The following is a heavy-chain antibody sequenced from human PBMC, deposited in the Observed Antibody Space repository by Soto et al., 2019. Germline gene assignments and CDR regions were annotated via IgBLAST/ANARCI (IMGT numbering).Heavy chain of an antibody. D-gene: IGHD4-17*01. CDR3: ARLYGLDAFDI. CDR2: IYHSGST. Sequence: SETLSLTCAVSGGSLSSGGYSWSWIRQPPGKGLEWIGYIYHSGSTYYNPSLESRVTISVDRSKNQFSLKLSSVTAADTAVYYCARLYGLDAFDIWGQGTMVTVSS. CDR1: GGSLSSGGYS. V-gene: IGHV4-30-2*01. J-gene: IGHJ3*02.